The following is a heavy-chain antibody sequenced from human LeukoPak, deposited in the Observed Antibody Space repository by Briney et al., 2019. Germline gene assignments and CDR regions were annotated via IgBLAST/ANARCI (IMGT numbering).Heavy chain of an antibody. CDR2: IYYSGST. J-gene: IGHJ4*02. CDR3: ARVGPQEQLWPQSHDN. V-gene: IGHV4-59*01. D-gene: IGHD5-18*01. CDR1: NGSITNYY. Sequence: SETLSLTCTVSNGSITNYYWSWIRQPPGRRLEWIGYIYYSGSTNYNPSLKSRVTILVDTSKNQFSLKLTSVTSADTAMYYCARVGPQEQLWPQSHDNWGQGTLVTVSS.